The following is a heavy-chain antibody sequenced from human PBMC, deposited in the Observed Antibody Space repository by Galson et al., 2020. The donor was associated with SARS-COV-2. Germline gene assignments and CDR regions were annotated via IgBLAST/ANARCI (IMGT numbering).Heavy chain of an antibody. V-gene: IGHV4-38-2*02. Sequence: SETLSLTCTVSGYSVSTINYWGWVRQPPGRGLEWIGSVYPIGTTSYNPSLKSRVTISGDTSQNQSSLRLDSVTAADPALSDCARQGVNMILVVTALCYCVGLWGRGALVTVSS. D-gene: IGHD2-21*02. CDR3: ARQGVNMILVVTALCYCVGL. J-gene: IGHJ2*01. CDR2: VYPIGTT. CDR1: GYSVSTINY.